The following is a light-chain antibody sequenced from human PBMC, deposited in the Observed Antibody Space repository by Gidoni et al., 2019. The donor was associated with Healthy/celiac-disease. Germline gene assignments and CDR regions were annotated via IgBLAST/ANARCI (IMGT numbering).Light chain of an antibody. CDR2: DAS. J-gene: IGKJ4*01. CDR1: QSVRNY. Sequence: DIVFTQSPATLSRSPGERATLPCRASQSVRNYLDWSQQKRGQSPRLLIHDASSRATGIPARCSGSGSGTDFTLTISSLEPEDFATYYCQQRSDWPLTFGGGTKVEIK. V-gene: IGKV3-11*01. CDR3: QQRSDWPLT.